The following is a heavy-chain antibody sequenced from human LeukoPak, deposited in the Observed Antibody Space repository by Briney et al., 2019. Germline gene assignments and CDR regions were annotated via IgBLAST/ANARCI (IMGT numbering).Heavy chain of an antibody. CDR2: IKKDGSEK. CDR1: GFTFSSYW. D-gene: IGHD3-22*01. CDR3: ARDLYRIVVVPHYFDY. J-gene: IGHJ4*02. Sequence: QSGGSLRLSCAASGFTFSSYWMSWVRQAPGKGLEWVANIKKDGSEKYYVDSVKGRFTISRDNAKNSLYLQMNSLRVEDTAVYYCARDLYRIVVVPHYFDYWGQGTLVTVSS. V-gene: IGHV3-7*01.